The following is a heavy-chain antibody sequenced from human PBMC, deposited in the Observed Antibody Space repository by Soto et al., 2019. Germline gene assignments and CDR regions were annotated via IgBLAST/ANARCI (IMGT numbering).Heavy chain of an antibody. CDR3: ASRVDYYDSSGLSAFDY. CDR2: IIPIFGTA. J-gene: IGHJ4*02. Sequence: SVNVSCKASGGNFSSYALRWVRPAPGQGLEWMGGIIPIFGTANYAQKFQGRVTITADKSTSTAYMELSSLRSEDTAVYYCASRVDYYDSSGLSAFDYWGQGTLVTVSS. D-gene: IGHD3-22*01. V-gene: IGHV1-69*06. CDR1: GGNFSSYA.